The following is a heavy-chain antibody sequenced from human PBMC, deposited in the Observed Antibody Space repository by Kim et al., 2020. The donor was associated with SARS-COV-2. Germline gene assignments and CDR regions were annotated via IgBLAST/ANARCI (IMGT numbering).Heavy chain of an antibody. CDR1: GFTFTNYA. CDR3: ARDHNYAGSVYYQYDWYFDL. J-gene: IGHJ2*01. Sequence: GGSLRLSCAASGFTFTNYALHWVRQAPGKGLEWVAIISFDGADKYYADSVKGRFTNSRDNSRNTLHLQMDSLRAEDTAVYYCARDHNYAGSVYYQYDWYFDLWGRGTLVTVSP. CDR2: ISFDGADK. D-gene: IGHD3-22*01. V-gene: IGHV3-30*04.